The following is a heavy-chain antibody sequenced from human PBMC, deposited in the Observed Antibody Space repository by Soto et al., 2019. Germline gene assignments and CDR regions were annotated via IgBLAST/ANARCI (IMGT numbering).Heavy chain of an antibody. CDR3: TVWGSGNDFGAA. D-gene: IGHD3-10*01. Sequence: EVQLVESGGGLVQPGGSLRLSCAASGFTFSDHYMHWVRQAPGKGLEWVGRSKNKADSYTTEYAASVKGRLTISIDGSKNSLFLQMNSLKTEDTAVYYCTVWGSGNDFGAAWGQGILVTVSS. CDR1: GFTFSDHY. J-gene: IGHJ4*02. V-gene: IGHV3-72*01. CDR2: SKNKADSYTT.